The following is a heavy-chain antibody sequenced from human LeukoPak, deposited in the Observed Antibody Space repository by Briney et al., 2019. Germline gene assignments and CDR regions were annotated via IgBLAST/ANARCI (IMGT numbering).Heavy chain of an antibody. V-gene: IGHV1-2*02. CDR2: INPNSGGT. Sequence: GASVKVSCKASGYTFTGYYMHWVRQAPGQGLEWMGWINPNSGGTNYAQKFQGRVTMTRDTSISTAYMELSRLRSDDTAVYYCARAGDHIVVVVAAIGDAFDIWGQGTMVTVSS. D-gene: IGHD2-15*01. CDR3: ARAGDHIVVVVAAIGDAFDI. J-gene: IGHJ3*02. CDR1: GYTFTGYY.